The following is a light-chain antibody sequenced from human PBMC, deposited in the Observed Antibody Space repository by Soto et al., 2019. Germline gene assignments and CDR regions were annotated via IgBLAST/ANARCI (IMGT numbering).Light chain of an antibody. V-gene: IGKV3-20*01. Sequence: EIVLTQSPGTLSLSPGERATLSCRASQSVTSNYLAWYQQKPGQAPRLLIYGTSSSATGIPDRFSGSGSGTDFTLTISRLEPEDFAVYYCQQYGNSPRTFGPGTKLEIK. J-gene: IGKJ2*01. CDR2: GTS. CDR1: QSVTSNY. CDR3: QQYGNSPRT.